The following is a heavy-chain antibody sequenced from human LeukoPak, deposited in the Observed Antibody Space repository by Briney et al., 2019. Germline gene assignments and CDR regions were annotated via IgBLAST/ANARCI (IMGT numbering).Heavy chain of an antibody. Sequence: TLSLTCTVSGGSISSGGYYWSWIRQHPGKGLEWIGYIYYSGSTYYNPSLKSRVTISVDTSKNQFSLKLSSATAADTAVYYCARGVPLYYDSSGRPDYYYYYMDVWGKGTTVTVSS. CDR3: ARGVPLYYDSSGRPDYYYYYMDV. V-gene: IGHV4-31*03. D-gene: IGHD3-22*01. CDR1: GGSISSGGYY. J-gene: IGHJ6*03. CDR2: IYYSGST.